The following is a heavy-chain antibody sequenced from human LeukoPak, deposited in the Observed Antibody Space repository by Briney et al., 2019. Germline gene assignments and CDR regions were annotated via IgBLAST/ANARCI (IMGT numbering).Heavy chain of an antibody. D-gene: IGHD5-24*01. CDR3: ARAFYNTFDY. J-gene: IGHJ4*02. CDR1: GGSISSGEYY. CDR2: ISNSGNT. Sequence: SETLSLTCTVSGGSISSGEYYWSWIRQPPGKGLEWIGYISNSGNTYYNPSLESRVTISVDTSKNQFSLKLSSVTVADTAVYYCARAFYNTFDYWGQGTLVTVSS. V-gene: IGHV4-30-4*01.